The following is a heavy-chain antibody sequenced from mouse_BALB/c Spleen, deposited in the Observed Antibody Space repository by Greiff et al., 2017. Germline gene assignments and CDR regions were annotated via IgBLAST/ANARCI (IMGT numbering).Heavy chain of an antibody. CDR3: ARWGSSYEDAMDY. V-gene: IGHV5-6-3*01. J-gene: IGHJ4*01. CDR1: GFTFSSYG. Sequence: EVMLVESGGGLVQPGGSLKLSCAASGFTFSSYGMSWVRQTPDKRLELVATINSNGGSTYYPDSVKGRFTISRDNAKNTLYLQMSSLRSEDTALYYCARWGSSYEDAMDYWGQGTSVTVSS. D-gene: IGHD1-1*01. CDR2: INSNGGST.